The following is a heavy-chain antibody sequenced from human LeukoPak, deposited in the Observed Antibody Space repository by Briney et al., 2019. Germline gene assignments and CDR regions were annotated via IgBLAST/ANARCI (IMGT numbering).Heavy chain of an antibody. CDR1: GGSISSDY. D-gene: IGHD1-26*01. J-gene: IGHJ4*02. CDR2: IYTSGTT. V-gene: IGHV4-4*07. Sequence: SETLSLTCIVSGGSISSDYWSWIRQPAGKGLEWIGRIYTSGTTNYNPSLTSRLTISLDTSKNQFSLKLTSVTAADTAVYYCTRGLWTGSYSRYFDYWGQGTLVTVSS. CDR3: TRGLWTGSYSRYFDY.